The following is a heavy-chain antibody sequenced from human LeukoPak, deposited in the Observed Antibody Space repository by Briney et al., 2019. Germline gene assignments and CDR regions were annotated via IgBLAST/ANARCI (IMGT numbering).Heavy chain of an antibody. V-gene: IGHV3-48*02. Sequence: GGSLRLSCAASGFTFSSYSMSWVRQAPGKGLEWASYISSSASTIYYADSVKGRLTISRDNARDSLFLQMNSLRDEDTAVYYCVRADWGSFAFDIWGQGTMVTVSS. CDR1: GFTFSSYS. D-gene: IGHD7-27*01. CDR3: VRADWGSFAFDI. CDR2: ISSSASTI. J-gene: IGHJ3*02.